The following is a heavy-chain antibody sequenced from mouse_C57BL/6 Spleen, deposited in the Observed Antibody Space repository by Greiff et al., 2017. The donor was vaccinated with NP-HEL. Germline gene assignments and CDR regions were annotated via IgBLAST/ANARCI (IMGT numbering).Heavy chain of an antibody. J-gene: IGHJ4*01. Sequence: QVQLQQPGAELVRPGTSVKLSCKASGYAFTNYLIEWVKQRPGQGLEWIGVINPGSGGTNYNEKFKGKATLTADKSSSTAYMQLSSLTSEDSAVYFCARGTSIRLYAMDYWGQGTSVTVSS. D-gene: IGHD1-1*01. CDR1: GYAFTNYL. V-gene: IGHV1-54*01. CDR3: ARGTSIRLYAMDY. CDR2: INPGSGGT.